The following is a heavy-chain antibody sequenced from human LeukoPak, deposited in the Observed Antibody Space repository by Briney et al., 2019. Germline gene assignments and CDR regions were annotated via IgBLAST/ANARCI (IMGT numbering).Heavy chain of an antibody. V-gene: IGHV5-10-1*01. J-gene: IGHJ4*02. CDR3: AAFRYCSGGSCYHADN. CDR1: GYSFTSYW. Sequence: GESLKISCKGSGYSFTSYWISWVRQMPGKGLEWMGRIDPSDSYTNYSPSFQGHVTTSADKSISTAYLQWSSLKASDTAMYYCAAFRYCSGGSCYHADNWGQGTLVTVAS. CDR2: IDPSDSYT. D-gene: IGHD2-15*01.